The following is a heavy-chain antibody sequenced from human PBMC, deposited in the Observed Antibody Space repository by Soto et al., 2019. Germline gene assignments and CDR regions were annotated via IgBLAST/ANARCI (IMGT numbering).Heavy chain of an antibody. CDR2: IYYNVNT. CDR3: AGLGLFDLQYYFDY. CDR1: GGSISSYY. Sequence: SETLSLTCTVSGGSISSYYWSWIRQPPGKGLEWIGYIYYNVNTNYNPSLKSRVTISVDTSKNQFSLKLSSVTAADTAVYYCAGLGLFDLQYYFDYWGQGTLVTVSS. J-gene: IGHJ4*02. V-gene: IGHV4-59*08. D-gene: IGHD3-9*01.